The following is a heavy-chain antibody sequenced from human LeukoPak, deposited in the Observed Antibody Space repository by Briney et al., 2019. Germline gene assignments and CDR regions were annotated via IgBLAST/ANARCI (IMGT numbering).Heavy chain of an antibody. D-gene: IGHD3-10*01. CDR3: ARFGSGSYYKGLYYLDY. J-gene: IGHJ4*02. CDR1: GFSFEDYT. Sequence: PGGSLRLSCVASGFSFEDYTMSWVRQVPGKGLEWVSGINWNGGDTGYADSVKGRFTISRDNAESSLYLQMNSLKAEDTALYHCARFGSGSYYKGLYYLDYWGQGTLVTVSS. V-gene: IGHV3-20*01. CDR2: INWNGGDT.